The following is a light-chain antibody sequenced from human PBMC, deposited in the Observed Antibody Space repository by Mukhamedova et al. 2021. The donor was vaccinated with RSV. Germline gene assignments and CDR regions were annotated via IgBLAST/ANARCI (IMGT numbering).Light chain of an antibody. CDR3: QQYITYWT. V-gene: IGKV1-5*03. CDR2: KAS. Sequence: WYQRRVHGKAPKLLIYKASNLQSGVPSRFSGSGSGTEFTLTISSLQPDDFATYFCQQYITYWTFGPGTKVEIK. J-gene: IGKJ1*01.